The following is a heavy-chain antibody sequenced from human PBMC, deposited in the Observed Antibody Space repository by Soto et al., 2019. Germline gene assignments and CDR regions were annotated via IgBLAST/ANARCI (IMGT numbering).Heavy chain of an antibody. D-gene: IGHD3-10*01. CDR3: ARSIPDSRGGGMDV. Sequence: SETLSLTCTVSGGSITSYYWTWIRQPPGQGLEWIGYISDIGSTSYNPSLTSRVTMLVDTSKKQFSLKLSSVTEADSAVYFCARSIPDSRGGGMDVWGQGARVTVSS. CDR2: ISDIGST. J-gene: IGHJ6*02. V-gene: IGHV4-59*01. CDR1: GGSITSYY.